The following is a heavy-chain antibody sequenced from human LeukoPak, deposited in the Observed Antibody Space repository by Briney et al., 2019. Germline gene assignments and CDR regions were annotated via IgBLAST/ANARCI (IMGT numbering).Heavy chain of an antibody. J-gene: IGHJ4*02. V-gene: IGHV4-34*01. CDR2: IYYSGST. CDR1: GGSFSGYY. CDR3: ARRVVGATDD. D-gene: IGHD1-26*01. Sequence: PSETLSLTCAVYGGSFSGYYWSWIRQPPGKGLEWIGSIYYSGSTYYNPSLKSRVTISVDTSKNQFSLKLSSVTAADTAVYYCARRVVGATDDWGQGTLVTVSS.